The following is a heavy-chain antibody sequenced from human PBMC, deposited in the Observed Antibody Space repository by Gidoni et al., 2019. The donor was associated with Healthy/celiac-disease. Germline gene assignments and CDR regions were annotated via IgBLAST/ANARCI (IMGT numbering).Heavy chain of an antibody. V-gene: IGHV4-39*01. Sequence: QLQLQESGPGLVKPSETLSLTCTVPGGSISSSSYYWGWIRQPPGKGLEWIGSIYYSGSTYYNPSLKSRVTISVDTSKNQFSLKLSSVTAADTAVYYCARPAAEGMATITDYWGQGTLVTVSS. CDR1: GGSISSSSYY. CDR2: IYYSGST. J-gene: IGHJ4*02. D-gene: IGHD5-12*01. CDR3: ARPAAEGMATITDY.